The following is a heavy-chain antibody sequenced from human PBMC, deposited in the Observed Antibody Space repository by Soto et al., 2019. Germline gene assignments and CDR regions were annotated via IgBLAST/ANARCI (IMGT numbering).Heavy chain of an antibody. CDR1: GYSFTSYW. J-gene: IGHJ5*02. D-gene: IGHD2-2*01. V-gene: IGHV5-10-1*01. CDR3: ASGYCSSNSCQNWNWLDP. Sequence: LKISCKGSGYSFTSYWISWVRQMPGKGLEWMGRIDPSDSYTNYSPSFQGHVTISADKSISTAYLQWSSLKASDTAMYYCASGYCSSNSCQNWNWLDPWGEGTLVTVSS. CDR2: IDPSDSYT.